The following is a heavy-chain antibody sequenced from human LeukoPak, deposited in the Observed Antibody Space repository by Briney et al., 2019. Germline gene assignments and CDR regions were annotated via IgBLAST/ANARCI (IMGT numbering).Heavy chain of an antibody. CDR3: ARDLYGGKGDY. J-gene: IGHJ4*02. D-gene: IGHD4-23*01. CDR2: IYSGGST. V-gene: IGHV3-66*02. Sequence: PGGSLRLSCAASGFTVSSNYMSWVRQAPGKGLEWVSVIYSGGSTYYADSVKGRFTISRDNSKNTLYLQMNSLGAEDTAVYYCARDLYGGKGDYWGQGTLVTVSS. CDR1: GFTVSSNY.